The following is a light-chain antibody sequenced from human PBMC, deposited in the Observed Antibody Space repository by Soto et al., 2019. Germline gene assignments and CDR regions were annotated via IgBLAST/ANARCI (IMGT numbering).Light chain of an antibody. CDR2: GAS. J-gene: IGKJ5*01. CDR3: QQYTSSLIT. CDR1: QSVSSSY. V-gene: IGKV3-20*01. Sequence: EXFLTQSPXTXSXSPXXXSTVSXXXSQSVSSSYLAWYQQKPGQAPRLLIYGASSRATGIPDRFSGSGSGTDFTLTISRLEPEDFAVYYCQQYTSSLITFGQGTRLEIK.